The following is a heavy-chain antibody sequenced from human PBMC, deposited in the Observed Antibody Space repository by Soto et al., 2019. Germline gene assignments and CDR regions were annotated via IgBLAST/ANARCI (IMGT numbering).Heavy chain of an antibody. J-gene: IGHJ5*02. D-gene: IGHD2-2*01. CDR2: ISFDGSNK. V-gene: IGHV3-30-3*01. Sequence: QVQLVESGGGVVQPGRSLRLSCAASGFTFSTYAMHWVRQAPGKGLEWMAVISFDGSNKYYADSVKGRFTISRDNSKNTLYLQMDSLRAEDTAVYYCARRYKDGRRDCISSSCLFDPWGQGTLVTVSS. CDR3: ARRYKDGRRDCISSSCLFDP. CDR1: GFTFSTYA.